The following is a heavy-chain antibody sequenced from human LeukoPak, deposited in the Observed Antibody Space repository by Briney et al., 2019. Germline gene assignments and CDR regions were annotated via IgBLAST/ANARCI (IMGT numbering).Heavy chain of an antibody. CDR1: GGSISSSSYY. J-gene: IGHJ4*02. D-gene: IGHD4-17*01. CDR3: ARVATVTTYLLDY. CDR2: IYYSGST. Sequence: SETLSLTCTVSGGSISSSSYYWGWIRQPPGKGLEWIGSIYYSGSTYYNPSLKSRVTISVDTSKNQFSLKLSSVTAADTAVYYCARVATVTTYLLDYWGQGPLVSVSS. V-gene: IGHV4-39*07.